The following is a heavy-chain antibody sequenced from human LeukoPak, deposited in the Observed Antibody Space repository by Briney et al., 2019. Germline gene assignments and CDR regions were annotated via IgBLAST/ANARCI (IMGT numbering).Heavy chain of an antibody. CDR1: GYTFTGYY. D-gene: IGHD6-13*01. V-gene: IGHV1-2*02. Sequence: ASVKVSCKASGYTFTGYYMHWVRQAPGQGLEWMGWINPSSGGTNYAQKFQGRVTMTRDTSISTAYMELSRLRSDDTAVYYCARVTAAAYYYYGMDVWGQGTTVTVSS. CDR2: INPSSGGT. CDR3: ARVTAAAYYYYGMDV. J-gene: IGHJ6*02.